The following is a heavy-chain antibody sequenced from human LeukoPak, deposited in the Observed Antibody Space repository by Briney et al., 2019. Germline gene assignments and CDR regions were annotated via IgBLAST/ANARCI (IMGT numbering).Heavy chain of an antibody. V-gene: IGHV4-31*03. CDR1: GGSISSGGYY. CDR2: IYYSGST. Sequence: PSETLSLTCTVSGGSISSGGYYWSWIRQHPGKGLXXXXXIYYSGSTYYNPSLKSRVTISVDTSKNQFSLKLSSVTAADTAVYYCARGQVGATTSTLPDYWGQGTLVTVSS. CDR3: ARGQVGATTSTLPDY. D-gene: IGHD1-26*01. J-gene: IGHJ4*02.